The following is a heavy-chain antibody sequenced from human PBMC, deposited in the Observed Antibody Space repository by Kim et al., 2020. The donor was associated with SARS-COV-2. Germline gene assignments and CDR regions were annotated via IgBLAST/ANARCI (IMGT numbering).Heavy chain of an antibody. CDR2: IRNDGSNK. CDR3: ERGPGVEEQRGGCFDY. V-gene: IGHV3-30-3*01. J-gene: IGHJ4*02. D-gene: IGHD6-19*01. Sequence: GGSLRLSCAASGFTFSSYAMHWVRQAPGKGLEWVAVIRNDGSNKYYADSVKGRFTISRDNSKNTLYLQMNSLRAEDTAVYYCERGPGVEEQRGGCFDYWGQGTLVTVSS. CDR1: GFTFSSYA.